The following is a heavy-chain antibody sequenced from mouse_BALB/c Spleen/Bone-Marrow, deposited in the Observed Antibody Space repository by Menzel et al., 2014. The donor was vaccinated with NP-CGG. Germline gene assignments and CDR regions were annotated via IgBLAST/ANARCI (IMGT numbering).Heavy chain of an antibody. J-gene: IGHJ3*01. CDR3: ARAAYYRYDEGAWFAY. CDR1: DYTFTSYT. D-gene: IGHD2-14*01. Sequence: VQLQQSGAELARPGASVKMSCKASDYTFTSYTMHWVKQRPGQGLEWIGYINPSSGYTNYNQKFKDKATLTADKSSSTAYMQLSSLTSEDSAVYYCARAAYYRYDEGAWFAYWGQGTLVTVSA. CDR2: INPSSGYT. V-gene: IGHV1-4*01.